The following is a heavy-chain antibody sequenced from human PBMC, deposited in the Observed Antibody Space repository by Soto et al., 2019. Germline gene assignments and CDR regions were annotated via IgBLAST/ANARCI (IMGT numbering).Heavy chain of an antibody. CDR2: ISGSGEST. Sequence: EVQLLESGGGLVQTGGSLRLSCAASGFTFSNYPMSWVRQAPGKGREWVSLISGSGESTYYADSLKGRLTISRDNSKNTLFLQMNSLKAEDTAVYYCAKPQNGVMSGSQFDYWGQGTLVTVSS. D-gene: IGHD3-16*01. V-gene: IGHV3-23*01. J-gene: IGHJ4*02. CDR1: GFTFSNYP. CDR3: AKPQNGVMSGSQFDY.